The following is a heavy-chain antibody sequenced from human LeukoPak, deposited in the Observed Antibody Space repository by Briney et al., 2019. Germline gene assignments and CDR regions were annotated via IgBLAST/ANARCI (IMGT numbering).Heavy chain of an antibody. D-gene: IGHD4-17*01. V-gene: IGHV3-23*01. J-gene: IGHJ4*02. CDR3: AKVGYGVLDY. CDR2: ISGSAGST. CDR1: GGFTFSNYA. Sequence: GGSLRLSCAASGGFTFSNYAMNWVRQAPGKGLEWVSAISGSAGSTHYADSVKGRFTISRENSQNTLYLQMNSLRAEDTAVYYCAKVGYGVLDYWGQGTLVTVSS.